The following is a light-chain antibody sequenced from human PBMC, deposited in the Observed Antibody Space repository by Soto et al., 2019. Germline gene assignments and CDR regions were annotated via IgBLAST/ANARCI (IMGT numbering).Light chain of an antibody. J-gene: IGKJ2*02. CDR2: ATS. CDR3: QQLNSYPCN. Sequence: DIQLTQSPSFLSASVGDRVTITCRASQGISNYLTWYQQKPGKAPNLLIYATSALQSGVPSRFSGSGSGTEFTITIGSLQTQDFPTYYCQQLNSYPCNFGQRTMVQIK. V-gene: IGKV1-9*01. CDR1: QGISNY.